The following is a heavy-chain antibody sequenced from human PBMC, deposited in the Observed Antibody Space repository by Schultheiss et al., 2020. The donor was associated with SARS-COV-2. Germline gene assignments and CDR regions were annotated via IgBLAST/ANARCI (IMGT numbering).Heavy chain of an antibody. CDR1: GFTFSSYA. CDR3: TRALGYCSGGSCY. J-gene: IGHJ4*02. Sequence: GGSLRLSCAASGFTFSSYATHWVRQAPGKGLEWVGFIRSKAYGGTTEYAASVKGRFTISRDDSKSIAYLQMNSLKTEDTAVYYCTRALGYCSGGSCYWGQGTLVTVSS. V-gene: IGHV3-49*04. CDR2: IRSKAYGGTT. D-gene: IGHD2-15*01.